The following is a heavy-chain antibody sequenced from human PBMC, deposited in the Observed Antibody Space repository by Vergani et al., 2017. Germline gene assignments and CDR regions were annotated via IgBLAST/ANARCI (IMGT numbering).Heavy chain of an antibody. J-gene: IGHJ6*04. V-gene: IGHV4-38-2*01. Sequence: QVQLQESGPGLVKPSETLTLTCDVSDSSIMTNPYWGWFRQSPGNGLEWIGCIHHSGDTHYNSSLKSRVSISIVSSSKFSLSLTSVTAADTAISYCARHRGSGSFFTSSYFYGMDVWGKGTTVTVSS. D-gene: IGHD3-10*01. CDR3: ARHRGSGSFFTSSYFYGMDV. CDR1: DSSIMTNPY. CDR2: IHHSGDT.